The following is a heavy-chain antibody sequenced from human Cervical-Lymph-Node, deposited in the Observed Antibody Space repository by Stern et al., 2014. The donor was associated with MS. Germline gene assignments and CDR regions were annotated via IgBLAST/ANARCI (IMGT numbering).Heavy chain of an antibody. Sequence: EDQLVESGGGLVKPGGSLRLSCEVSGFTFSAAWMTWVRQTPGKGLEWVGRNKTKSEGGTTDDATPATGRFSISRDDSNDIMYLHMNNLKTEDTGFYYCTTRWPRTFFEYWGQGVLVAVSS. CDR2: NKTKSEGGTT. CDR3: TTRWPRTFFEY. V-gene: IGHV3-15*01. D-gene: IGHD5-24*01. CDR1: GFTFSAAW. J-gene: IGHJ4*02.